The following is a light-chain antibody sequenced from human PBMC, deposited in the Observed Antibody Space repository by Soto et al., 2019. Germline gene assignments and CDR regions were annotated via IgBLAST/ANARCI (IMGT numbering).Light chain of an antibody. J-gene: IGKJ1*01. CDR1: QSILSW. CDR3: QQYDTYWT. CDR2: DAS. V-gene: IGKV1-5*01. Sequence: DVQMTQSPSTLSASVGDRVTITCRASQSILSWLAWYQHKPGKAPKLLIYDASSLESGVPSRFSGSRSGTEFTLTISSLQPDDIATYYCQQYDTYWTFGQGTMVDIK.